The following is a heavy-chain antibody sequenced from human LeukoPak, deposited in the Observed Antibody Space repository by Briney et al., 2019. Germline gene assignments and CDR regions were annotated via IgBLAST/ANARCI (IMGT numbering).Heavy chain of an antibody. V-gene: IGHV4-59*01. Sequence: SETLSLTCTVSGGSISSYYWSWIRQPPGRGLEWIGYIYYSGSTNYNPSLKSRVTISVDTSKNQFSLKLSSVTAADTAVYYCARTMRSRDDAFDIWGQGTMVTVSS. CDR1: GGSISSYY. CDR2: IYYSGST. D-gene: IGHD3-3*01. J-gene: IGHJ3*02. CDR3: ARTMRSRDDAFDI.